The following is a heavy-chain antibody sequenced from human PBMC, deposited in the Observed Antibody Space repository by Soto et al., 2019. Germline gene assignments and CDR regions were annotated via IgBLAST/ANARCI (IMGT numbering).Heavy chain of an antibody. CDR1: GYTFTSYG. D-gene: IGHD2-15*01. J-gene: IGHJ5*02. Sequence: ASVKVPCKASGYTFTSYGISWVRQAPGQGLEWMGWISAYNGNTNYAQKLQGRVTMTTDTSTSTAYMELRSLRSDDTAVYYCAREDNCSGGSCYWFDPWGQGTLVTVSS. CDR2: ISAYNGNT. CDR3: AREDNCSGGSCYWFDP. V-gene: IGHV1-18*01.